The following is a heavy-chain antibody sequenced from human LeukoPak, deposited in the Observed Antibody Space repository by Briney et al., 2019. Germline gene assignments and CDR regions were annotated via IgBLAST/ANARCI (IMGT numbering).Heavy chain of an antibody. J-gene: IGHJ6*04. CDR3: ARARRGYGMDV. V-gene: IGHV4-34*01. Sequence: SETLSLTCAVYGGSFSGYYWSWIRQPPGTGLEWIGEINHSGSTNYNPSLRSRVTISVDTSKNQFSLKLSSVTAADTAVYYCARARRGYGMDVWGKGTTVTVSS. CDR2: INHSGST. D-gene: IGHD1-14*01. CDR1: GGSFSGYY.